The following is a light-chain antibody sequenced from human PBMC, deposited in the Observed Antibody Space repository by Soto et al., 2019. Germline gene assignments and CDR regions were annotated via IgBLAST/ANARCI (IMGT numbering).Light chain of an antibody. CDR2: DAS. V-gene: IGKV3-15*01. J-gene: IGKJ5*01. Sequence: IVMTQSPVTLSVSPGEGASLSCRASENVYGNVAWYQQKPGQAPRLLIYDASTRATDIPARFSGSGSGTEFTLTISSLQSADFAVYFCQQYTDWPITFGQGTRLEIK. CDR1: ENVYGN. CDR3: QQYTDWPIT.